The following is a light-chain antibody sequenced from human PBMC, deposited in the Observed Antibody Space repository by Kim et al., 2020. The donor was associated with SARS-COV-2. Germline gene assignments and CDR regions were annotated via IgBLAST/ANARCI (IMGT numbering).Light chain of an antibody. Sequence: EIVLTQSPGTLSLSPGERATLSCRASQSVSSIYLAWYQQKPGQAPRLLIYGASSRATGIADRFSGSGSGTDFTLTITTLKPEDAAVYYCQNYGYSPWTFGRGTKVYIK. V-gene: IGKV3-20*01. J-gene: IGKJ1*01. CDR1: QSVSSIY. CDR2: GAS. CDR3: QNYGYSPWT.